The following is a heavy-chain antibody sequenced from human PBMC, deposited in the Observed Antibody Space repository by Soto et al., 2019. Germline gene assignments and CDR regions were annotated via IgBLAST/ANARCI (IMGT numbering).Heavy chain of an antibody. V-gene: IGHV3-23*01. CDR3: AKDPPTIAGDIVVVVAAPSPAS. Sequence: GGSLRLSCAASGFTFSSYAMSWVRQAPGKGLEWVSAISGSGGSTYYADSVKGRFTISRDNSKNMLYLQMNSLRAEDTAVYYCAKDPPTIAGDIVVVVAAPSPASWGQGTLVTVSS. CDR2: ISGSGGST. CDR1: GFTFSSYA. D-gene: IGHD2-15*01. J-gene: IGHJ4*02.